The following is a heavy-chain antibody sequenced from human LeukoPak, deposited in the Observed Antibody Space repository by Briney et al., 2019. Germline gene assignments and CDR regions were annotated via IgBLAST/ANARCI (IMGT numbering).Heavy chain of an antibody. D-gene: IGHD3-22*01. V-gene: IGHV4-30-4*01. J-gene: IGHJ4*02. CDR2: IYYSGST. CDR1: GGSISSGDYY. CDR3: AADYYDSSGYYDGYFDY. Sequence: SQTLSLTCTVSGGSISSGDYYWSWIRQPPGKGLEWIGYIYYSGSTYYNPSLKSRVTISVDTSKNQLSLKLSSVTAADTAVYYCAADYYDSSGYYDGYFDYWGQGTLVTVSS.